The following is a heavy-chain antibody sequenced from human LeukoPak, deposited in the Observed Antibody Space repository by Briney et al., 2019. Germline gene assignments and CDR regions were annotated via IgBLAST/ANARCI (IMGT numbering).Heavy chain of an antibody. CDR2: INPSSGST. V-gene: IGHV1-46*01. J-gene: IGHJ4*02. CDR1: GYTFTNYY. Sequence: ASVKVSCKASGYTFTNYYVHWVPEAPGQGPEWMGVINPSSGSTTYAQKFQDRVTMTRDTSTSTVYMEVSSLRSEDTAMYYCARGDVGSFWGNDYCSQGTLVTVSS. CDR3: ARGDVGSFWGNDY. D-gene: IGHD2-15*01.